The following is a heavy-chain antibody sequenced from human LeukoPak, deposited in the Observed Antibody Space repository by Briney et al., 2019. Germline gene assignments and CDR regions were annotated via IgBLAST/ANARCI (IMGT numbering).Heavy chain of an antibody. Sequence: PSETLSLTCAVYGGSFSGYYWSWIRQPPGKGLEWIGEINQSGSTNYNSPLKSRVTISVYTSKNQFSLKLSSVTAADTAVYYCARGPVRRNYYCMYVGGQATTVTVSS. CDR2: INQSGST. J-gene: IGHJ6*02. CDR3: ARGPVRRNYYCMYV. D-gene: IGHD3-16*02. V-gene: IGHV4-34*01. CDR1: GGSFSGYY.